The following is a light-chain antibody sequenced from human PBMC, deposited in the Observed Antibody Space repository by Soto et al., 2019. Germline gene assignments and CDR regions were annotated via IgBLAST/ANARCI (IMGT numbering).Light chain of an antibody. CDR1: QGISNY. CDR2: TAS. J-gene: IGKJ1*01. CDR3: QKYNSAPWT. V-gene: IGKV1-27*01. Sequence: DIQMTQSPSSLSASAGDRVTITCRASQGISNYLAWYQQRPGKVPKLLIYTASTLQSGVPSRFSGSGSGAEFTLTISSLQPEDVATYYCQKYNSAPWTFGQRTKVEIK.